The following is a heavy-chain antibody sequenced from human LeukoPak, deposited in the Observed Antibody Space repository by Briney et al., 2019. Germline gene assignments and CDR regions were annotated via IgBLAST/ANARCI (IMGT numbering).Heavy chain of an antibody. V-gene: IGHV3-23*01. J-gene: IGHJ4*02. CDR3: AKGGRGSVSTSPDD. Sequence: PGGSLRLSCAASGFTLSSYVMNWVRQAPGKGLEWVSAISGSGDNTYYADSVKGRFTISRDNSKNTLYMEMNSLRAEDTAVYYCAKGGRGSVSTSPDDWGPGTLVTVSS. CDR1: GFTLSSYV. CDR2: ISGSGDNT. D-gene: IGHD3-16*01.